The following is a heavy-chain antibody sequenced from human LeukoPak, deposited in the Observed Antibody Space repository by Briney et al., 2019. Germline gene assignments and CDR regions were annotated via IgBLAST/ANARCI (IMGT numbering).Heavy chain of an antibody. CDR1: GGSISSSSYY. J-gene: IGHJ4*02. D-gene: IGHD4-17*01. V-gene: IGHV4-39*07. CDR3: ARDLRSGAVDY. CDR2: IYYSGST. Sequence: PSETLSLTCTVSGGSISSSSYYWGWIRQPPGKGLEWIGSIYYSGSTYYNPSLKSRVTISVDTSKNQFSLKLSSVTAADTAVYYCARDLRSGAVDYWGQGTLVTVSS.